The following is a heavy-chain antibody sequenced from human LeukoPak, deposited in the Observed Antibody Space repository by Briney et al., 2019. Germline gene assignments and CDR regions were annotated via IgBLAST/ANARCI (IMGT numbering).Heavy chain of an antibody. J-gene: IGHJ4*02. CDR1: GYTFTGYY. V-gene: IGHV1-2*02. CDR2: INPNSGGT. D-gene: IGHD3-22*01. Sequence: ASVKVSCKASGYTFTGYYMHWVRQALGQGLEWMGWINPNSGGTNYAQKFQGRVTMTRDTSISTAYMELSRLRSDDTAVYYCAGTPNSWGMIVVVNDYFDYWGQGTLVTVSS. CDR3: AGTPNSWGMIVVVNDYFDY.